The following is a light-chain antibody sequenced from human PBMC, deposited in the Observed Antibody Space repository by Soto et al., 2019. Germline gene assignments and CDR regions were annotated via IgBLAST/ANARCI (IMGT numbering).Light chain of an antibody. CDR3: CSYAGTITYYV. CDR2: EGS. CDR1: SSDVGNYNL. V-gene: IGLV2-23*01. J-gene: IGLJ1*01. Sequence: QSVLTQPASVSGSPGQSITISCTGTSSDVGNYNLVSWYQHHPGKAPKLLIYEGSKRPSGVSSRFSGSKSGNTASLTISGLQAEDEADYHCCSYAGTITYYVFGTGTKLTVL.